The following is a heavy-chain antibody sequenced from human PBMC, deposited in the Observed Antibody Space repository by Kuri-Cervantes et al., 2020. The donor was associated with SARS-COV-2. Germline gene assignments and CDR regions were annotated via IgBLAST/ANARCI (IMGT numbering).Heavy chain of an antibody. D-gene: IGHD3-3*01. CDR2: ISYDGSSK. V-gene: IGHV3-30-3*01. Sequence: GGSPRLCCEASGFIFSDYAIDWVRQAPGKGLEWVAVISYDGSSKYYADSVKGRFTISRDNSKNTLYLQMNSLRAEDTAVYYCAREAYYDFWSGYHTRTDYFDYWGQGTLVTVSS. J-gene: IGHJ4*02. CDR1: GFIFSDYA. CDR3: AREAYYDFWSGYHTRTDYFDY.